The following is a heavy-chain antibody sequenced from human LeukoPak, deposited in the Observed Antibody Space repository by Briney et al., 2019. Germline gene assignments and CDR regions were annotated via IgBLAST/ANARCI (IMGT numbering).Heavy chain of an antibody. D-gene: IGHD3-10*01. CDR3: ARGVSGAVYFDY. V-gene: IGHV4-59*01. CDR2: IYYSGST. Sequence: PSETLSLTCTVSGGSISSYYWSWIRQPPGKGLEWIEYIYYSGSTNYNPSLKSRVTISVDTSKNQFSLKLSSVTAADTAVYYCARGVSGAVYFDYWGQGTLVTVSS. CDR1: GGSISSYY. J-gene: IGHJ4*02.